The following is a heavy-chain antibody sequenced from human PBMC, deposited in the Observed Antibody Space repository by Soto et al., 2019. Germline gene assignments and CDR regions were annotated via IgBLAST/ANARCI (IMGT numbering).Heavy chain of an antibody. CDR2: IYYSGST. V-gene: IGHV4-39*02. CDR3: ARARRYSSSWYARAYYYYGMDV. D-gene: IGHD6-13*01. J-gene: IGHJ6*02. Sequence: SETLSLTCTVSGGSISSSSYYWGWIRQPPGKGLEWIGSIYYSGSTYYNPSLKSRVTISRDNAKNSLYLQMNSLRAEDTAVYYCARARRYSSSWYARAYYYYGMDVWGQGTTVTVSS. CDR1: GGSISSSSYY.